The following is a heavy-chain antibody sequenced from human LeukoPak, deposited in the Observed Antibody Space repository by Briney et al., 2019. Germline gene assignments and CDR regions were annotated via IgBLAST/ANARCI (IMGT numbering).Heavy chain of an antibody. Sequence: PGGSLRLSCAASGFTFSDYYMIYIRQAPGKGLEWVSYISSSGSTIYYADSVKGRFTISRDNAKNSLYLQMNSLRAEDTAVYYCERDGYDILTGYYFDYWGQGTLVTVSS. CDR2: ISSSGSTI. D-gene: IGHD3-9*01. CDR3: ERDGYDILTGYYFDY. J-gene: IGHJ4*02. V-gene: IGHV3-11*04. CDR1: GFTFSDYY.